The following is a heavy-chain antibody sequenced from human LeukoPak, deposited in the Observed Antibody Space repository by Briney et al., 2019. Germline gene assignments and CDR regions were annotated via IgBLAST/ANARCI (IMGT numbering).Heavy chain of an antibody. CDR1: GFTFSSYA. Sequence: GGSLRLSCAASGFTFSSYAMHWVRQAPGKGLVWVAVISYDGSNKYYADSVKGRFTISRDNSKNTLYLQMNSLRAEDTAVYYCAREVDFWNYYGMDVWGQGTTVTVSS. D-gene: IGHD3-3*01. CDR2: ISYDGSNK. V-gene: IGHV3-30-3*01. J-gene: IGHJ6*02. CDR3: AREVDFWNYYGMDV.